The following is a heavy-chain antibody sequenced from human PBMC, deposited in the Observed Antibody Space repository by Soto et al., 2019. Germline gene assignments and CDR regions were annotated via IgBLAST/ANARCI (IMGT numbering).Heavy chain of an antibody. J-gene: IGHJ4*02. CDR3: AKGFGSNGWYCDY. CDR1: GFTFSSYG. V-gene: IGHV3-30*18. CDR2: ISYDGSNK. D-gene: IGHD6-19*01. Sequence: PGGSLRLSCAASGFTFSSYGMHWVRQAPGKGLEWVAVISYDGSNKYYADSVKGRFTISRDNSKNTLYLQMNSLRAEDTAVYYCAKGFGSNGWYCDYRGQGTLVTVSS.